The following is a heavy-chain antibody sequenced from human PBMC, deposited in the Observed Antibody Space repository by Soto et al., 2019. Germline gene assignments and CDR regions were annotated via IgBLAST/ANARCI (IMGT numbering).Heavy chain of an antibody. CDR1: GGTFSSYA. J-gene: IGHJ4*02. Sequence: SVKVSCTASGGTFSSYAISWVRQAPGQGLEWMGGIIPIFGTANYAQKFQGRVTMTTDTSTSTAYMELRSLRSDDTAVYYCARDLGDSSGYFDYWGQGTLVTVSS. D-gene: IGHD3-22*01. CDR2: IIPIFGTA. V-gene: IGHV1-69*05. CDR3: ARDLGDSSGYFDY.